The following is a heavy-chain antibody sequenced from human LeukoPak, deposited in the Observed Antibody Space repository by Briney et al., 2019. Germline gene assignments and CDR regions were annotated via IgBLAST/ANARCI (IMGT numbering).Heavy chain of an antibody. CDR1: GYTFINYG. Sequence: ASVKVSCKASGYTFINYGISWVRQAPGQGLEWMGWISVYNGDTNYEQKFQGRDTMTTDTSTNTAYMELRSLRSDDTAVYYCARDGASWRASLITFYYDAMDVWGQGTTVTVSS. D-gene: IGHD3-10*01. V-gene: IGHV1-18*01. J-gene: IGHJ6*02. CDR2: ISVYNGDT. CDR3: ARDGASWRASLITFYYDAMDV.